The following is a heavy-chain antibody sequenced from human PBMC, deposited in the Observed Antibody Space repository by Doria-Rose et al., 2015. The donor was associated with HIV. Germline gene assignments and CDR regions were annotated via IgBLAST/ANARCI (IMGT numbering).Heavy chain of an antibody. CDR2: ISSDGSDK. J-gene: IGHJ4*02. CDR3: ARDRPTYSSSPLDF. Sequence: QVQLVQSGGGVVQPGRSLRLFCAASGFIFNTHTMHWVRQAPGKGLGWVAVISSDGSDKYYADSVKGRFIIPRDNSNNTLYLQMNSLRAEDTALYYCARDRPTYSSSPLDFWGQGTLVTVSS. CDR1: GFIFNTHT. V-gene: IGHV3-30*04. D-gene: IGHD6-6*01.